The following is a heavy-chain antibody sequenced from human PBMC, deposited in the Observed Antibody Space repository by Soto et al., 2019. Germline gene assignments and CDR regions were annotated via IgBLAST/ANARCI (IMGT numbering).Heavy chain of an antibody. CDR2: IYYSGTT. D-gene: IGHD3-16*02. CDR1: GGSITNGGYY. J-gene: IGHJ4*02. CDR3: ARADSRGYTFEH. V-gene: IGHV4-31*03. Sequence: QVQLQESGPGLVQPSQTLSLTCTVSGGSITNGGYYWSWIRQHPGKGLEWIGYIYYSGTTYYNPSLKSRLTISLDTSRNQFSLEVNSVSAADTAVYYCARADSRGYTFEHWGQGTLVTVSS.